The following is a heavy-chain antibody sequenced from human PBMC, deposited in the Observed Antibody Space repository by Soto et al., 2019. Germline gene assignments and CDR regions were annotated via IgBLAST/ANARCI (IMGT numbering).Heavy chain of an antibody. Sequence: QVQLQESGPGLVEPSQTLSLTCTVSGGSISIDDYYWSWIRQHPGKGLEWIGYIQYGGSTFDTPPLETRFVVSVETSGNQFSLAVSSVAAADSAVYYCARDVGYPGGYFDYWGQGTLVTVSS. CDR1: GGSISIDDYY. CDR2: IQYGGST. CDR3: ARDVGYPGGYFDY. J-gene: IGHJ4*02. V-gene: IGHV4-31*03. D-gene: IGHD5-18*01.